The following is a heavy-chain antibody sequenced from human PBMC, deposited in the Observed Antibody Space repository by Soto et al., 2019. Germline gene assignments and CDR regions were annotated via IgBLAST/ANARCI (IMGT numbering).Heavy chain of an antibody. CDR1: GYTFTSYG. CDR3: ARDLGSSSSSFSVPFDY. V-gene: IGHV1-18*01. D-gene: IGHD6-6*01. Sequence: QVQLVQSGAEVKKPGASVKVSYKASGYTFTSYGIGWVRQAPGQGLEWMGWISAYNGNTNYAQKLQGRVTMTTDTSTSTAYMELRSLRSDDTAVYYCARDLGSSSSSFSVPFDYWGQGTLVTVSS. J-gene: IGHJ4*02. CDR2: ISAYNGNT.